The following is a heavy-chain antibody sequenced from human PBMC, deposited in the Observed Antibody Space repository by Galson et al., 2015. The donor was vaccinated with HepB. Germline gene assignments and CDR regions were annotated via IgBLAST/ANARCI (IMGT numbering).Heavy chain of an antibody. CDR3: ARGTIAVPGYDY. V-gene: IGHV3-7*05. D-gene: IGHD6-19*01. CDR2: IKQDGSDK. Sequence: SLRLSCAASGFTFSSYWMTWVRQAPGRGLEWVANIKQDGSDKYYVDSVKGRFTISRDNPKNSLYLQMNSLRAEDTAVYYCARGTIAVPGYDYWGQGTLVTVSS. J-gene: IGHJ4*02. CDR1: GFTFSSYW.